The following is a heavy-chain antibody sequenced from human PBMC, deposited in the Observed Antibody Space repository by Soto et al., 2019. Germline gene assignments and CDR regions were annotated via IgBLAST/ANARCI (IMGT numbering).Heavy chain of an antibody. CDR1: GGSFSGYY. CDR3: ARLRWEQPWVFDY. D-gene: IGHD1-26*01. CDR2: INHSGGT. Sequence: QVQLQQWGAGLLKPSETLSLTCAVYGGSFSGYYWSWIRQPPVKGLEWIGEINHSGGTNYHPSLKSRVTISVDTSKNQFSLKLSSVTAAGTAVFYCARLRWEQPWVFDYWGQGTLVTVSS. V-gene: IGHV4-34*02. J-gene: IGHJ4*02.